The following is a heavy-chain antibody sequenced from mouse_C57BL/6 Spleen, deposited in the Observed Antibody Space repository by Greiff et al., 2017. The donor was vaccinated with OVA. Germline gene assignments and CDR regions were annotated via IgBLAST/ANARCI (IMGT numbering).Heavy chain of an antibody. CDR3: ARGGTLITTVVATDYAMDY. J-gene: IGHJ4*01. CDR2: INPNNGGT. Sequence: EVKLQESGPELVKPGASVKIPCKASGYTFTDYNMDWVKQSHGKSLEWIGDINPNNGGTIYNQKFKGKATLTVDKSSSTAYMELRSLTSEDTAVYYCARGGTLITTVVATDYAMDYWGQGTSVTVSS. CDR1: GYTFTDYN. V-gene: IGHV1-18*01. D-gene: IGHD1-1*01.